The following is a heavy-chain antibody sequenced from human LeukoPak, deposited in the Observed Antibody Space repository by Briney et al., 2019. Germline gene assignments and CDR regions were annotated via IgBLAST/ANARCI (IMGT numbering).Heavy chain of an antibody. V-gene: IGHV4-34*01. J-gene: IGHJ6*03. D-gene: IGHD3-3*01. CDR1: GGSFSGYY. Sequence: SSETLSLTCAVYGGSFSGYYWSWIRQPPGKGLEWIGEINHSGSTNYNPSLKSRVTISVDTSKNQFSLKLSSVTAADTAVYYCARGVLRFLEWLSPSYYYYMDVWGKGTTVTVSS. CDR2: INHSGST. CDR3: ARGVLRFLEWLSPSYYYYMDV.